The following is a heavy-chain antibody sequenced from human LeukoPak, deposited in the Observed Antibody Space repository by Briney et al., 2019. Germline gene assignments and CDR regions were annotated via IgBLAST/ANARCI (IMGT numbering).Heavy chain of an antibody. CDR2: IYYSGST. J-gene: IGHJ5*01. V-gene: IGHV4-30-4*08. CDR1: GGSISSGDYY. D-gene: IGHD3-3*01. Sequence: SETLSLTCTLPGGSISSGDYYWSWIRQPPGKCLEWIGYIYYSGSTYYNPSLKSRVTISVDTSKNQFSLKLISVTAADTAVYYCARMLLRFPTNWFDSWGQGTLVTVFS. CDR3: ARMLLRFPTNWFDS.